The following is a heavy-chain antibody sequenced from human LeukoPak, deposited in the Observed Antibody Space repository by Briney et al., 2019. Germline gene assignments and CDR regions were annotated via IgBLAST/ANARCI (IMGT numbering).Heavy chain of an antibody. CDR2: IKTDGTTT. V-gene: IGHV3-74*01. CDR1: GFIFSGYW. CDR3: ARDLGP. Sequence: GGSLRLSCAGSGFIFSGYWMHWVRQAPGKGLMWVSRIKTDGTTTYYADSVKGRFTISRDNSKNTLYLQMNSLRAEDTAVYYCARDLGPWGQGTLVTVSS. J-gene: IGHJ5*02.